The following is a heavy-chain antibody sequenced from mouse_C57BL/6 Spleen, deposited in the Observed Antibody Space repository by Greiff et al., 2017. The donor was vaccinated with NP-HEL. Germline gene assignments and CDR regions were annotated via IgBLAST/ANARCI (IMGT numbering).Heavy chain of an antibody. J-gene: IGHJ2*01. CDR1: GYTFTDYY. Sequence: VQLQQSGPELVKPGASVKISCKASGYTFTDYYMNWVKQSHGKSLEWIGDINPNNGGTSYNQKFKGKATLTVDKSSSTAYMELRSLTSEDSAVYYCASYSYDVGDYVDYWGQGTTLTVSS. CDR2: INPNNGGT. CDR3: ASYSYDVGDYVDY. V-gene: IGHV1-26*01. D-gene: IGHD2-12*01.